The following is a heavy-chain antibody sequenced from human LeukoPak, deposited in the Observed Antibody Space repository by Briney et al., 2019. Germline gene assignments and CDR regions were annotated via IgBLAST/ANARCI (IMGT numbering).Heavy chain of an antibody. J-gene: IGHJ6*02. CDR2: ISWNSGSI. CDR1: GLTFDDYA. CDR3: TRGPIHLWLYSGMDV. D-gene: IGHD5-18*01. Sequence: PGRSLRLSCAASGLTFDDYAMHWVRQAPGKGLEWVSGISWNSGSIGYADSVKGRFTISRDNAKNSLYLQMNSLNIEDTAVYFCTRGPIHLWLYSGMDVWGQGTTVIVSS. V-gene: IGHV3-9*01.